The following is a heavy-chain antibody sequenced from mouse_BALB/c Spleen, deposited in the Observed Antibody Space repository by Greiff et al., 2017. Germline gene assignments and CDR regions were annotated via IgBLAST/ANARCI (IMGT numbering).Heavy chain of an antibody. CDR3: AREGLGRGYYAMDY. CDR1: GYTFTSYT. CDR2: INPSSGYT. V-gene: IGHV1-4*01. Sequence: QVQLQQSGAELARPGASVKMSCKASGYTFTSYTMHWVKQRPGQGLEWIGSINPSSGYTNYNQKFKDKATLTADKSSSTAYMQLSSLTSEDSAVYDCAREGLGRGYYAMDYWGQGTSVTVSS. D-gene: IGHD4-1*01. J-gene: IGHJ4*01.